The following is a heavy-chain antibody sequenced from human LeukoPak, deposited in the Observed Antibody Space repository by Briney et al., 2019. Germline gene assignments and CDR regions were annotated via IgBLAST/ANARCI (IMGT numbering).Heavy chain of an antibody. D-gene: IGHD6-19*01. Sequence: GGSLRLSCTASGFTFSLYNMNWVRQAPGKGLEWVSSISSSSSYIYYADSVKGRFTISRDNAKNSLYLQMNSLRAEDTAVYYCASTGYSSGWYEGAFDYWGQGTLVTVSS. CDR3: ASTGYSSGWYEGAFDY. CDR2: ISSSSSYI. V-gene: IGHV3-21*01. J-gene: IGHJ4*02. CDR1: GFTFSLYN.